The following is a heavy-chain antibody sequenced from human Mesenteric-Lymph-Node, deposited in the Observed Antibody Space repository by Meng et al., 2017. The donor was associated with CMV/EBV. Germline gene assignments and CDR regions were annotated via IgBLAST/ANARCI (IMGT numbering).Heavy chain of an antibody. D-gene: IGHD3-3*01. J-gene: IGHJ6*02. CDR3: AGRSTGYDFWSGYSYYYYYGMDV. CDR2: ISSSSTI. Sequence: GESLKISCAASGFIFSDYYMNWVRQAPGKGLEWVSSISSSSTIYYADSVKGRFTISRDNSKNTLYLQMNSLRAEDTAVYYCAGRSTGYDFWSGYSYYYYYGMDVWGQGTTVTVSS. V-gene: IGHV3-69-1*01. CDR1: GFIFSDYY.